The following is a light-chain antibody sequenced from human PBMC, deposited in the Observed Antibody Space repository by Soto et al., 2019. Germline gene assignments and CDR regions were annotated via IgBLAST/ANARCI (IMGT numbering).Light chain of an antibody. J-gene: IGKJ1*01. CDR1: QSVSSNY. CDR2: GAS. CDR3: QQYAASPRT. V-gene: IGKV3-20*01. Sequence: EIVLTQSPGTLSLSPRERATLSCRASQSVSSNYLAWYQHKPGQAPRLLIYGASSRAPGIPDRFSGSGSGTDFTLTISRLEPEDFAVYYRQQYAASPRTFGQGTQVEVK.